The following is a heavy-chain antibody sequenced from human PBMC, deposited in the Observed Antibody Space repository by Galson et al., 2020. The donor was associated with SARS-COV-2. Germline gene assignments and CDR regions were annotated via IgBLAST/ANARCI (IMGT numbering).Heavy chain of an antibody. CDR3: ARLSTYCGGSDCYPTIAFMHAFDI. CDR2: INHSGNT. CDR1: GGSFSTYY. J-gene: IGHJ3*02. V-gene: IGHV4-34*01. Sequence: SETLSLTCAVYGGSFSTYYWSWIRQSPGKGLEWIGQINHSGNTEYNPSLKSRVTISIDASKNQFSLKLTSMTAADTAVYYYARLSTYCGGSDCYPTIAFMHAFDIWGQGTMVTVSS. D-gene: IGHD2-21*01.